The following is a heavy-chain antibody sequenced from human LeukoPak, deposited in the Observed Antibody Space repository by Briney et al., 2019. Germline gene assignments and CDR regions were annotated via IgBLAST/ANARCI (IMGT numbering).Heavy chain of an antibody. CDR3: ARGPVSLTNWFDP. D-gene: IGHD3-16*02. V-gene: IGHV1-69*04. Sequence: SVKVSCEASGGTFSSYAISWVRQAPGQGLEWMGRIIPILGIANYAQKFQGRVTITADKSTSTAYMELSSLRSEDTAVYYCARGPVSLTNWFDPWGQGTLVTVSS. CDR1: GGTFSSYA. CDR2: IIPILGIA. J-gene: IGHJ5*02.